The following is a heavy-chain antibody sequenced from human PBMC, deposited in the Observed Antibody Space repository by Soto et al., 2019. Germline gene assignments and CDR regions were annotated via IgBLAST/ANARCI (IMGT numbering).Heavy chain of an antibody. CDR2: INPNSGGT. CDR1: GYTFTGYY. J-gene: IGHJ4*02. Sequence: QVQLVQSGAEVKKPGASVKVSCKASGYTFTGYYMHWVRQAPGQGLEWMGWINPNSGGTNYAQKFQGWVNMTRDTSISTAYMELSRLRSDDTAVYYCARERGCGGDCYSFDYWGQGTLVTVSS. D-gene: IGHD2-21*02. CDR3: ARERGCGGDCYSFDY. V-gene: IGHV1-2*04.